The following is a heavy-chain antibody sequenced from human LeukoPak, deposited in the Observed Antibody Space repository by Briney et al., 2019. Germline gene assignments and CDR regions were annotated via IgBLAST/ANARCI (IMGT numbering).Heavy chain of an antibody. CDR2: LIPIFGTA. CDR3: ANQCSSTSCYGSDY. V-gene: IGHV1-69*06. Sequence: SVKVSCKASGGTFSKYTMSWVRQAPGQGLEWMGGLIPIFGTADYAQKFQGRITITVDKSTSTAYMELSSLRSDDTAVYYCANQCSSTSCYGSDYWGQGTLVTVSS. D-gene: IGHD2-2*01. J-gene: IGHJ4*02. CDR1: GGTFSKYT.